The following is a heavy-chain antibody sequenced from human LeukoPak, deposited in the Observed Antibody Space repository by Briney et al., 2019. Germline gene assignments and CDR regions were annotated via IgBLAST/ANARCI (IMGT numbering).Heavy chain of an antibody. CDR1: GFTFSSCE. J-gene: IGHJ3*02. D-gene: IGHD6-19*01. Sequence: PGGSLRLSCAASGFTFSSCEMNWVRQAPGKGLEWVSYISSSGSTIYYADSVKGRFTISRDNAKNSLYLQMNSLRAEDTAVYYCARGYSSGWYYAFDIWGQGTMVTVSS. CDR3: ARGYSSGWYYAFDI. V-gene: IGHV3-48*03. CDR2: ISSSGSTI.